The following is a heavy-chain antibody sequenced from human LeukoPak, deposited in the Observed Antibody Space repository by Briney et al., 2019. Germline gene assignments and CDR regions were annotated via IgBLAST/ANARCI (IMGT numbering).Heavy chain of an antibody. CDR3: AKAGTYSSSWSPDY. D-gene: IGHD6-13*01. CDR2: ISYDGSNK. Sequence: PGRSLRLSCAASGFTFSSYGMHWVRQAPGKGLEWVAVISYDGSNKYYADSVKGRFTITRDNSKNTLYLQMNSLRAEDTAVYCCAKAGTYSSSWSPDYWGQGTLVTVSS. J-gene: IGHJ4*02. CDR1: GFTFSSYG. V-gene: IGHV3-30*18.